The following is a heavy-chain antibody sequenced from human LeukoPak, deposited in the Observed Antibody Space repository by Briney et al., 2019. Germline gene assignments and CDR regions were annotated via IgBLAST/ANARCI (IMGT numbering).Heavy chain of an antibody. V-gene: IGHV4-34*01. CDR1: GGSFSGYY. J-gene: IGHJ5*02. CDR2: INHSGST. CDR3: ARGINWFDP. Sequence: PSETLSLTCAVYGGSFSGYYWSWIRQPPGKGLEWIGEINHSGSTNYNPSLKSRVTISVDTSKNQFSLKLSSVTAADTAVYYCARGINWFDPWGQGTLATVSS.